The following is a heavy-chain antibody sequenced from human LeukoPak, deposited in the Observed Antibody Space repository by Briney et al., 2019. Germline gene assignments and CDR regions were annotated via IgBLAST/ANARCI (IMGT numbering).Heavy chain of an antibody. J-gene: IGHJ4*02. CDR1: GGSISSSSYY. V-gene: IGHV4-39*07. CDR2: IYYSGST. D-gene: IGHD6-6*01. CDR3: ARVLRSSSSWGAEAYFDY. Sequence: SETLSLTCTVSGGSISSSSYYWGWIRQPRGKGLEWIGSIYYSGSTYYNPSLKSRVTISVDTSKNQFSLKLSSVTAADTAVYYCARVLRSSSSWGAEAYFDYWGQGTLVTVSS.